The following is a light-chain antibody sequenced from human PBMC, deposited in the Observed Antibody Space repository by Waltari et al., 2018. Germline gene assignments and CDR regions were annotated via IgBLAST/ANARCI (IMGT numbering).Light chain of an antibody. V-gene: IGLV2-14*03. CDR2: DVS. CDR3: SSYISSSTLEL. J-gene: IGLJ2*01. CDR1: SSAVGGYNY. Sequence: QSALTQPASVSGSPGQSITISCPGTSSAVGGYNYVSWYQQHPGKAPKLIIYDVSNRPSGVSNRFSGSKSGNTASLTISGLQAEDEADYYCSSYISSSTLELFGGGTSLTVL.